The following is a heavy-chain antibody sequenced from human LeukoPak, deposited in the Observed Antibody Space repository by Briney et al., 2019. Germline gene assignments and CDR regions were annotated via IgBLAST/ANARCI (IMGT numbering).Heavy chain of an antibody. CDR3: ARDDGDGYYFDY. Sequence: GGSLRLSCAASGFTVSNNYMSWVRQAPGKGLEWVSVIYRDGSTYYADSAKGRFTISRDNSKNTLYLQMNSLRAEDTAVYYCARDDGDGYYFDYWGQGTLVTVSS. CDR2: IYRDGST. J-gene: IGHJ4*02. CDR1: GFTVSNNY. V-gene: IGHV3-53*01. D-gene: IGHD5-24*01.